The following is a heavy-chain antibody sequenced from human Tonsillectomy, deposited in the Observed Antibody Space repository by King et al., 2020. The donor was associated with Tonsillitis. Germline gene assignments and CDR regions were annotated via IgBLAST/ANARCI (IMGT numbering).Heavy chain of an antibody. Sequence: VQLVESGGGLVKPGGSLRLSCATSGFTFSSYYMNWVRQAPGKGLEWVSSISRSGSYIYYADSVKGRFTISRDNAKNSLSLQMNSLKAEDTGVYYCAGDGIRGIAAAGTGAFDIWGQGTMVTVSS. CDR3: AGDGIRGIAAAGTGAFDI. CDR2: ISRSGSYI. CDR1: GFTFSSYY. V-gene: IGHV3-21*01. J-gene: IGHJ3*02. D-gene: IGHD6-13*01.